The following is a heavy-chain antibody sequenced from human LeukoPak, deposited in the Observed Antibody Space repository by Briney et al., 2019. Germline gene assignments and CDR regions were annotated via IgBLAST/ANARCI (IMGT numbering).Heavy chain of an antibody. V-gene: IGHV3-48*04. D-gene: IGHD4-23*01. CDR2: ISYDSGTV. J-gene: IGHJ4*02. CDR1: GFTFSTYS. CDR3: ARLIVSEPTVVTQDY. Sequence: GGSLRLSCAASGFTFSTYSMNWVRQTPGKGLEWVSYISYDSGTVYYADSVKGRFTIFRDNAKNSLYLQMNSLRAEDTAVYYCARLIVSEPTVVTQDYWGQGTLVTVAS.